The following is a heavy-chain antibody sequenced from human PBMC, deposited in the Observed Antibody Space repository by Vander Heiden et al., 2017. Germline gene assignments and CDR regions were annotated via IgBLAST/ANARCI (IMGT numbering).Heavy chain of an antibody. J-gene: IGHJ6*02. CDR2: INPNSGGT. D-gene: IGHD2-2*01. Sequence: QVQLVQSGAEGKKPGASVKVFCKASGYTFTAYYMHWVRQAPGQGLEWMGWINPNSGGTSYAQKFQGRVTMTRDTCISTAYMELSRLRSHDAAVYYFARSRREGASYCYGMDVWGQGTTVTVSS. CDR1: GYTFTAYY. CDR3: ARSRREGASYCYGMDV. V-gene: IGHV1-2*02.